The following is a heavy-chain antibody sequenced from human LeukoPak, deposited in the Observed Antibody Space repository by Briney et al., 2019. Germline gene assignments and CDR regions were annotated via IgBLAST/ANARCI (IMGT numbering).Heavy chain of an antibody. CDR3: ARVNTLNPLYYFDY. J-gene: IGHJ4*02. Sequence: SQTLSLTGTVSGASISSGGYYWSWIRQHPGKGLEWIGYIYYSGSTYYNPSLKSRVTISVDTSKNQFSLKLSSVTAADAAVYYCARVNTLNPLYYFDYWGQGTLVTVSS. CDR1: GASISSGGYY. CDR2: IYYSGST. V-gene: IGHV4-31*03.